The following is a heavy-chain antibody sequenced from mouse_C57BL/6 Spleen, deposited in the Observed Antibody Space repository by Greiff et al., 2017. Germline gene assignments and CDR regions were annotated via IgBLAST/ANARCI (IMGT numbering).Heavy chain of an antibody. D-gene: IGHD2-4*01. CDR2: IDPSDSET. CDR3: AGGGLYDYDGYYFDY. V-gene: IGHV1-52*01. Sequence: QVQLQQPGAELVRPGSSVKLSCKASGYTFTSYWMHWVKQRPIQGLEWIGNIDPSDSETHYNQKFKDKATLTVDKSSSTAYMPLSSLTSEDSAVYYVAGGGLYDYDGYYFDYWGQGTTLTVSS. J-gene: IGHJ2*01. CDR1: GYTFTSYW.